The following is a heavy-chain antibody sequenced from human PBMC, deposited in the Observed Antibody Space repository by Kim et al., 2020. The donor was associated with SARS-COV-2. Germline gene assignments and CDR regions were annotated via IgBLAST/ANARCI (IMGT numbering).Heavy chain of an antibody. J-gene: IGHJ4*02. CDR1: GYAFTSYF. Sequence: ASVKVSCEASGYAFTSYFIHWVRQAPGQGLEWMGLSGGTTTYAQRFQGRVTMTRDTSTSTVYMELSSLRIEDTAVYYCARGIGYYRTAPFDYWGQGTLVTVSS. D-gene: IGHD3-22*01. V-gene: IGHV1-46*01. CDR3: ARGIGYYRTAPFDY. CDR2: SGGTT.